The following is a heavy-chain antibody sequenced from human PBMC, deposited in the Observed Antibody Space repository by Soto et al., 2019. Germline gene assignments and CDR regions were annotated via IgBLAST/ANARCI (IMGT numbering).Heavy chain of an antibody. D-gene: IGHD6-6*01. Sequence: SETLSLTCAVSGGSISSSNWWSWVRQPPGKGLDWIGEIYHSGSTNYNPSLKSRVTISVDKSKNQFSLKLSSVTAADTAVYYCARGTDTDLDSSSSQDEYFQHWGQGTLVTVSS. J-gene: IGHJ1*01. V-gene: IGHV4-4*02. CDR2: IYHSGST. CDR3: ARGTDTDLDSSSSQDEYFQH. CDR1: GGSISSSNW.